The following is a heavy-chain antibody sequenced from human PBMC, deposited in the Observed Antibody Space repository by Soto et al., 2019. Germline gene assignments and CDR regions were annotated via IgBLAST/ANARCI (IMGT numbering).Heavy chain of an antibody. CDR3: AKADYREGSGYADY. CDR2: ISGSGGNT. J-gene: IGHJ4*02. V-gene: IGHV3-23*01. CDR1: GFTFSSYA. Sequence: EVQLLESGGGLVQPGGSLRLSCAASGFTFSSYAMSWVRQAPGKGLEWVSAISGSGGNTYYAGSVKGRFTISRDNSKNTLYLQMNSMRAEDTSVYYCAKADYREGSGYADYWGQGTLVAVSS. D-gene: IGHD3-22*01.